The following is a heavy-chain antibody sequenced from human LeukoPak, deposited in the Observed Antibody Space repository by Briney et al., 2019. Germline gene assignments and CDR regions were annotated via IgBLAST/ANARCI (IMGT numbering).Heavy chain of an antibody. D-gene: IGHD6-6*01. Sequence: SVKVSCKASGGTFSSYAISWVRQAPGQGLEWMGGIIPIFGTANYAQKFQGRVTITTDESTSTAYMELSSLRSEDTAVYYCARLTSSIAAPVDCFDPWGQGTLVTVSS. V-gene: IGHV1-69*05. J-gene: IGHJ5*02. CDR3: ARLTSSIAAPVDCFDP. CDR1: GGTFSSYA. CDR2: IIPIFGTA.